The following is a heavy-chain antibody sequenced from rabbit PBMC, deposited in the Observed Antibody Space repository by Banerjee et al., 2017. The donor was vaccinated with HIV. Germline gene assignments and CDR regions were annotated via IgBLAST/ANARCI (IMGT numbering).Heavy chain of an antibody. D-gene: IGHD7-1*01. J-gene: IGHJ4*01. CDR2: IDAGTSGST. CDR1: GFDFSSYG. V-gene: IGHV1S45*01. CDR3: ARDLADVTGWNFGL. Sequence: QEQLVESGGGLVQPGGSLKLSCKASGFDFSSYGVSWVRQAPGKGLEWIACIDAGTSGSTWYASWAKGRFTISKASSTTVTLQMTSLTGADTATYFCARDLADVTGWNFGLWGPGTLVTVS.